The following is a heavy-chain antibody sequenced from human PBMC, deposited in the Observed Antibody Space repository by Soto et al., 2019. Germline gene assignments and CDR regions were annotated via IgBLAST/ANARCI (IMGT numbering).Heavy chain of an antibody. CDR2: ISWNSGSI. CDR1: GFTFDDYA. V-gene: IGHV3-9*01. CDR3: AKDRRFGVEGDYLTAFDI. D-gene: IGHD4-17*01. Sequence: EVQLVESGGGLVQPGRSLRLSCAASGFTFDDYAMHWVRQAPGKGLEWVSGISWNSGSIGYADSVKGRFTISRDNAKNPLYLQMNSLRGEDTALYYCAKDRRFGVEGDYLTAFDIWGQRTMVNVSS. J-gene: IGHJ3*02.